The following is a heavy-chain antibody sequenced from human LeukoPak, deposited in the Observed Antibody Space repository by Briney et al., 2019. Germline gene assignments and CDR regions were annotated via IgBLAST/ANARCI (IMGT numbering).Heavy chain of an antibody. Sequence: PSETLSLTXAVSGYSISSGYYWGWIRQPPGKGLEWIGSIYHSGSTYYNPSLKSRVTISVDTSKNQFSLKLSSVTAADTAVYYCARGVVPGGSGLGLGFDPWGQGTLVTVSS. D-gene: IGHD2-15*01. CDR2: IYHSGST. CDR1: GYSISSGYY. CDR3: ARGVVPGGSGLGLGFDP. J-gene: IGHJ5*02. V-gene: IGHV4-38-2*01.